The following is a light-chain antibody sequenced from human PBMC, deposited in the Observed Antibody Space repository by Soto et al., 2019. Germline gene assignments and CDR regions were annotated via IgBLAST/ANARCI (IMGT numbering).Light chain of an antibody. J-gene: IGKJ4*01. CDR1: QSVRND. V-gene: IGKV3-11*01. CDR3: QQRTNWHPT. Sequence: EIVLTQSPATLSLSPGERATLSCRASQSVRNDLVWYHQKPGQAPRVLIYSASNRATGIPARFSGSGSGTEFTLTISSLEPEDFAVYYCQQRTNWHPTFGGGTNVEMK. CDR2: SAS.